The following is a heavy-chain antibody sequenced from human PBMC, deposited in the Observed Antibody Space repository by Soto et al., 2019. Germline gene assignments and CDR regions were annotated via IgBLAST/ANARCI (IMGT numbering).Heavy chain of an antibody. CDR3: ARHGDCSSTSCHDFDY. V-gene: IGHV3-7*03. D-gene: IGHD2-2*01. CDR1: GFTFSSYW. J-gene: IGHJ4*02. CDR2: IKQDGSDK. Sequence: EVQLVESGGGLVQPGGSLRLSCVASGFTFSSYWMTWVRQAPGKGLEWVANIKQDGSDKYYVDSVKGRFTISRDNAKGSLYLQTNSLRAEDTAVYYCARHGDCSSTSCHDFDYWGQGTLVTVSS.